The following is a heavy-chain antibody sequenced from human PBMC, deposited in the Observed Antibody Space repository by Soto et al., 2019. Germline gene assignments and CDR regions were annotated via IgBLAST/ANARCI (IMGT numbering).Heavy chain of an antibody. Sequence: SVKVSCKASGGTFSTYTISWVRQAPGQGLEWMGRIISILGLASYAQKFQGRVTITADKSTSTAYMELRNLRSDDTAVYYCARDNKSPIPPFRGEYWGQGTLVTVSS. CDR3: ARDNKSPIPPFRGEY. V-gene: IGHV1-69*04. D-gene: IGHD3-10*01. CDR1: GGTFSTYT. J-gene: IGHJ1*01. CDR2: IISILGLA.